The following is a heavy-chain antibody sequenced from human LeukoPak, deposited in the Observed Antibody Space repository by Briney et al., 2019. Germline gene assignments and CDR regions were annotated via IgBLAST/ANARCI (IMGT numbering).Heavy chain of an antibody. V-gene: IGHV1-2*04. CDR1: GYTFTRYH. CDR2: INPNSGGT. D-gene: IGHD5-18*01. J-gene: IGHJ4*02. CDR3: ASGDTSYGPFDY. Sequence: ASVKISCKASGYTFTRYHMHWVRQAPGQGLEWMGIINPNSGGTNYAQKFQGWVTMTRDTSISTAYMELSRLRSDDTAVYYCASGDTSYGPFDYWGQGTLVTVSS.